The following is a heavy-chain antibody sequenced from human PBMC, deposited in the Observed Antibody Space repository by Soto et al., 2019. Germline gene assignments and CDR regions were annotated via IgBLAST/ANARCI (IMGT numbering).Heavy chain of an antibody. CDR1: GFTFSGSA. V-gene: IGHV3-73*01. CDR3: VRHENSDDAPFDP. CDR2: MRSAAISYAT. Sequence: EVQLVESGGGLVHPGGSLKLSGAASGFTFSGSAMQWVRQAPGRGLEGIGRMRSAAISYATTYAASVKGRFTISRDDSKNTAYLQMNSLKPEDTAVYYCVRHENSDDAPFDPWGQGTLVIVSS. J-gene: IGHJ5*02. D-gene: IGHD2-2*01.